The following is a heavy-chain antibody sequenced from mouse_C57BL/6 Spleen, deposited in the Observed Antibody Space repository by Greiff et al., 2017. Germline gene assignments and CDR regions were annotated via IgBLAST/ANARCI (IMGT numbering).Heavy chain of an antibody. J-gene: IGHJ3*01. V-gene: IGHV1-62-2*01. CDR3: ARHEDPPSGGGSSYDWFAY. CDR1: GYTFTEYT. D-gene: IGHD1-1*01. CDR2: FYPGSGSI. Sequence: QVQLQQSGAELVKPGASVKLSCKASGYTFTEYTIHWVKQRSGQGLEWIGWFYPGSGSIKYNEKFKDKATLTADKSSSTVYMELSRLTSEDSAVYFCARHEDPPSGGGSSYDWFAYWGQGTLVTVSA.